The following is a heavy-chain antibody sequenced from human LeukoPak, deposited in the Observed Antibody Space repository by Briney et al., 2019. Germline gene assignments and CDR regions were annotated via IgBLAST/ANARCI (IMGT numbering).Heavy chain of an antibody. Sequence: GGSLRLSCAASGFTFSSYAMSWVRQAPGKGLEWVSAISGSGGSTYYADSVKGRFTISRDNSKNTLYLQMNSLRAEDTAVYYCANQDVSLWFGELLSSGYWGQGTLVTVST. CDR2: ISGSGGST. CDR1: GFTFSSYA. D-gene: IGHD3-10*01. J-gene: IGHJ4*02. CDR3: ANQDVSLWFGELLSSGY. V-gene: IGHV3-23*01.